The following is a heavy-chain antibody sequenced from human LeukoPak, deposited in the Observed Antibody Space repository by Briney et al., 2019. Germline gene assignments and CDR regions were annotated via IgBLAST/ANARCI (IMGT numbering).Heavy chain of an antibody. J-gene: IGHJ4*02. CDR2: ISGSGGST. CDR3: AKAFGVRGVIITFRGTNNFFDY. CDR1: GFTFSSYA. D-gene: IGHD3-10*01. V-gene: IGHV3-23*01. Sequence: GGSLRLSCAASGFTFSSYAMSWVRQAPGKGLEWVSAISGSGGSTYYADSVKGRFTISRDNSKNTLYLQMNSLRAEDTAVYYCAKAFGVRGVIITFRGTNNFFDYWGQGTLVTVSS.